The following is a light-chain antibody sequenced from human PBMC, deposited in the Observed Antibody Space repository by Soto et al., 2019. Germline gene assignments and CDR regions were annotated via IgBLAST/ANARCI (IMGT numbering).Light chain of an antibody. CDR1: RYDVGRYNL. CDR3: CSYGGFSTFVI. J-gene: IGLJ2*01. Sequence: QSVLTQPASVSGSPGQSITISCIGTRYDVGRYNLVSWYQHHPGKAPKVVIYEATKRPSGVSGRFSGSKSGNTASLTISCLPADDEAHYYCCSYGGFSTFVIFGGGTKLTVL. V-gene: IGLV2-23*02. CDR2: EAT.